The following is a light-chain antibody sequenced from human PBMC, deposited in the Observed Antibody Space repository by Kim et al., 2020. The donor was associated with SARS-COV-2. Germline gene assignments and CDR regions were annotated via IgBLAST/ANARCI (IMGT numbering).Light chain of an antibody. J-gene: IGKJ5*01. Sequence: DIQMTQSPSSVSASVGDRVTITCRASQGINSWLAWYQQKPGKAPKLLISAASNLESGVPSRFSGSGSGTDFTLTISVLQPEDFATYFWQPAYRFPTLFGQGTPLE. CDR2: AAS. CDR3: QPAYRFPTL. CDR1: QGINSW. V-gene: IGKV1-12*01.